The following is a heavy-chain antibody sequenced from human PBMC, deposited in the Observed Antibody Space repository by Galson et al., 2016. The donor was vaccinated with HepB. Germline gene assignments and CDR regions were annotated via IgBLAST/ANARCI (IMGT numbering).Heavy chain of an antibody. CDR3: ARDSGGDAYYFDH. CDR1: GITFSSYA. D-gene: IGHD2-21*02. CDR2: ISGSGTST. V-gene: IGHV3-23*01. J-gene: IGHJ4*02. Sequence: SLRLSCAASGITFSSYAMSWVRQAPGKGLGWVSVISGSGTSTYYADSVKGRFTISRDNSKNTLYLQMNSLRAEDTAIYYCARDSGGDAYYFDHWGQGTLVTVSS.